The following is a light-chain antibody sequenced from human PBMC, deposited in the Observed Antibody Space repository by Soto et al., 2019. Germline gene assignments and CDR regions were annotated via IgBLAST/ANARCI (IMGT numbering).Light chain of an antibody. CDR2: AAS. V-gene: IGKV1-8*01. J-gene: IGKJ1*01. CDR1: QGISSY. Sequence: AIRMTQSPSSFSASTGDRVTITCRASQGISSYLAWYQQKPGKAPKLLMYAASTLQSGVPSRFSGSGSGTDFTLTISCLQSEDFATYYFQQYYSYPRTFGQGTKVEIK. CDR3: QQYYSYPRT.